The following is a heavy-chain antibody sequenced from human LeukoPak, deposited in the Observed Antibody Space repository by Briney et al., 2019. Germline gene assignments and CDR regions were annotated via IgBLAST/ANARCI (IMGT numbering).Heavy chain of an antibody. CDR1: GGTFSSYA. CDR2: IIPIFGTA. J-gene: IGHJ4*02. D-gene: IGHD3-3*01. CDR3: ARVFRPYYDFWSGYYFDY. Sequence: ASVKVSCKASGGTFSSYAISWVRQAPGQGLEWMGGIIPIFGTANYAQKFQGRVTITADESTSTAYMELSSLRSEDTAVYYCARVFRPYYDFWSGYYFDYWGQGTLVTVSS. V-gene: IGHV1-69*13.